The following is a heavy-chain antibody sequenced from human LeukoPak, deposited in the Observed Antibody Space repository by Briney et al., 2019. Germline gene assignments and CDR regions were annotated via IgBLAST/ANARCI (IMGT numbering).Heavy chain of an antibody. CDR3: APHGPYGDQTDWFDP. D-gene: IGHD4-17*01. J-gene: IGHJ5*02. CDR2: IYWDDDK. V-gene: IGHV2-5*02. CDR1: GFSLSTSGVG. Sequence: KASGPTLVKPTQTLTLTCTFSGFSLSTSGVGVGWIRQPPGKALEWLALIYWDDDKRYSPSLKSRLTITKDTSKNQVVLTMTNMDPVDTATYYCAPHGPYGDQTDWFDPWGQGTLVTVSS.